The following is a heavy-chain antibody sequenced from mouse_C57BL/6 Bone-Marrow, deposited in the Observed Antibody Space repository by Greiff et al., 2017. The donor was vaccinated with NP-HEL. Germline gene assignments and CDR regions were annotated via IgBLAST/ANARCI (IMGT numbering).Heavy chain of an antibody. J-gene: IGHJ3*01. CDR1: GYTFTSYW. CDR2: IHPNSGST. V-gene: IGHV1-64*01. Sequence: QVQLQQPGAELVKPGASVKLSCKASGYTFTSYWMHWVKQRPGQGLEWIGMIHPNSGSTNYNEKFKSKATLTVDKSSSTAYMQLSSLTSEDSAVYYCARSGYYGSRLAYWGQGTLVTVSA. D-gene: IGHD1-1*01. CDR3: ARSGYYGSRLAY.